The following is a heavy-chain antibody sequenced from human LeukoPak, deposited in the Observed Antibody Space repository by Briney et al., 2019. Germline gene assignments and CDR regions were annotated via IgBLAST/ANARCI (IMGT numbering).Heavy chain of an antibody. Sequence: SETLSLTCTVSGGSISSYYWSWIRHPPGKGLEWIGYIYYSGSTNYNSSLKSRVIISVDTSKNQFSLKLSSVTAADTAVYYCARSLHCSGGSCYSSWFDPWGQGTLVTVSS. J-gene: IGHJ5*02. CDR2: IYYSGST. CDR3: ARSLHCSGGSCYSSWFDP. D-gene: IGHD2-15*01. V-gene: IGHV4-59*01. CDR1: GGSISSYY.